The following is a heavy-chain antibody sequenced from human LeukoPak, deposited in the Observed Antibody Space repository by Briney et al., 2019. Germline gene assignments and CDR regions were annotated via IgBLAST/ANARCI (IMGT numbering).Heavy chain of an antibody. D-gene: IGHD4-23*01. J-gene: IGHJ4*02. CDR1: GFTFSRYP. V-gene: IGHV3-23*01. CDR3: AKTQDVGGGGSHDY. Sequence: GGPLRLPCAVSGFTFSRYPMTWVRQAPGKGLEWVSTISSSGDYLYYADSVKGRFIVSRDNSKNRLYWQMNSRRAEDTAVYYCAKTQDVGGGGSHDYWGQGALVTVSS. CDR2: ISSSGDYL.